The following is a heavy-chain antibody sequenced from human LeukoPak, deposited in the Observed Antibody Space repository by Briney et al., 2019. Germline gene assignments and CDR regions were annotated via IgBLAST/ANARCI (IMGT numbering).Heavy chain of an antibody. CDR1: GYTFTSYY. V-gene: IGHV1-46*01. Sequence: ASVKVSCKAAGYTFTSYYMHWVRQAPGQGLEWMGLINPSGGTTRYAQKFQGRVTMTRDLSTSTDYMELSSLRSDDTAVYFCARDNSVGDYAWWFDPWGQGTLVTVSS. D-gene: IGHD1-26*01. CDR3: ARDNSVGDYAWWFDP. CDR2: INPSGGTT. J-gene: IGHJ5*02.